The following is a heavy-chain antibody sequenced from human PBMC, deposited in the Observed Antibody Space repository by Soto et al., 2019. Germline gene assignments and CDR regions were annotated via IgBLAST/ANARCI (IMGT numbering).Heavy chain of an antibody. V-gene: IGHV3-23*03. CDR2: IGSDTSYI. CDR3: AKDPNGDHVDAYDS. D-gene: IGHD2-21*01. J-gene: IGHJ5*01. CDR1: GFSFSNYA. Sequence: GGSLRLSCTASGFSFSNYAVTWVRQAPGKGLEWVSSIGSDTSYIYYADSVKGRFTISRDKSKNTVFLQMNSLRADDTAVYHCAKDPNGDHVDAYDSRGQGALVPVSS.